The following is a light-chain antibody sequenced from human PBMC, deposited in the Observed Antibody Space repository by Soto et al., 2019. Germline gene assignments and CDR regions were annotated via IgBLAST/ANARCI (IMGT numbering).Light chain of an antibody. J-gene: IGKJ3*01. CDR3: QHYGGSFI. CDR2: AAS. V-gene: IGKV1-27*01. Sequence: DIQMTQSPSSLSASVGDRVTITCRASQGISNYLAWYQQKPGKVPNLLIYAASTLQSGVPSRFSGSGSGTDFTLSISRLEPEDFAVYYCQHYGGSFIFGPGTKVDFK. CDR1: QGISNY.